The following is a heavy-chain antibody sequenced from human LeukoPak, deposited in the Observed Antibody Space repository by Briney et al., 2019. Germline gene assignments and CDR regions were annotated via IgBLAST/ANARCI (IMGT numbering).Heavy chain of an antibody. V-gene: IGHV4-30-4*01. Sequence: SQTLSLTCTVSGGSISSGDYYWSWIRQPPGKGLEWIGYIYYSGSTYYNPSLKSRATISVDTSKNQFSLKLSSVTAADTAVYYCARSYYYGLGSYNYYYYYGMDVWGQGTTVTVSS. J-gene: IGHJ6*02. CDR2: IYYSGST. D-gene: IGHD3-10*01. CDR1: GGSISSGDYY. CDR3: ARSYYYGLGSYNYYYYYGMDV.